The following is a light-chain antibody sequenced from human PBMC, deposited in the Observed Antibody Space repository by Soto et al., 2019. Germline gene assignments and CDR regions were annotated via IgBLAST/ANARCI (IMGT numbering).Light chain of an antibody. CDR1: QSISDTY. V-gene: IGKV3-20*01. J-gene: IGKJ3*01. CDR3: HLYGSSPLFT. CDR2: AAS. Sequence: DIVLTQSPGTLSLSPGDRATLSCRASQSISDTYLAWYQQKPGQAPRLLIYAASTRATGIPDWFSGSGSGADFTLTISRLEPEDFAVYYCHLYGSSPLFTFGPGTRVDIK.